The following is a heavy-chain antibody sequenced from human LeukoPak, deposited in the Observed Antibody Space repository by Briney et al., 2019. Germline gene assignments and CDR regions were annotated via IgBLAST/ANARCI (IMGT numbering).Heavy chain of an antibody. CDR1: GYTFTSYD. Sequence: ASVKVSCKASGYTFTSYDINWVRQATGQGLESMGWMNPKSGNTGYAQKFHARVTMTRDTSISTAYMELSSLRSEDRAVYYCARVTGSIDYWGQGTLVTVSS. D-gene: IGHD1-26*01. J-gene: IGHJ4*02. CDR3: ARVTGSIDY. V-gene: IGHV1-8*01. CDR2: MNPKSGNT.